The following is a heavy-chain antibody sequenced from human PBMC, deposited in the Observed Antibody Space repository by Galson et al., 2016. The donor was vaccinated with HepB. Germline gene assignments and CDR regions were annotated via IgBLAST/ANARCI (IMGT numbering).Heavy chain of an antibody. D-gene: IGHD3-16*02. V-gene: IGHV3-48*01. CDR1: GFTFNSNS. Sequence: LRLSCAASGFTFNSNSMHWVRQAPGKGLEWISYISSSSSNIYYADSVKGRFTVSRDNAKNSLYLQMNSLRAEDTAVYFCATGRRILRVGELSWVFDDWGQGTLVIVSS. J-gene: IGHJ4*02. CDR2: ISSSSSNI. CDR3: ATGRRILRVGELSWVFDD.